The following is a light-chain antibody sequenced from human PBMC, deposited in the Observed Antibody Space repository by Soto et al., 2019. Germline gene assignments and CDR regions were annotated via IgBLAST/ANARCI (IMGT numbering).Light chain of an antibody. CDR2: YAS. CDR1: QSVSNN. V-gene: IGKV3-15*01. Sequence: EIMMTRSPATLSVSPGESATLSCRASQSVSNNLAWYQHKPGQAPRLLIYYASTRATGIPARFSGSGSGTEFTLTISSLQSEDFALYYCQQYNDWPPITFGQGTRLEIK. CDR3: QQYNDWPPIT. J-gene: IGKJ5*01.